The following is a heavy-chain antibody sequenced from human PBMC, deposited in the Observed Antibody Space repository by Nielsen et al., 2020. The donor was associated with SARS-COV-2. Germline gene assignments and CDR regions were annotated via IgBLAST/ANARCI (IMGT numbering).Heavy chain of an antibody. V-gene: IGHV3-30-3*01. Sequence: GGSPRLSCAASGFTFSSYAMHWVRQAPGKGLEWVAVISYDGSNKYYADSVKGRFTISRDNSKNTLYLQMNSLRAEDTAVYYCARDRFSIAAFDYWGQGTLVTVSS. J-gene: IGHJ4*02. D-gene: IGHD6-6*01. CDR3: ARDRFSIAAFDY. CDR1: GFTFSSYA. CDR2: ISYDGSNK.